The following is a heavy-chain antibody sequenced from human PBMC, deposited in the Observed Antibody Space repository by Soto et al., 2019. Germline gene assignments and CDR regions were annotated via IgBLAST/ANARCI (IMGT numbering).Heavy chain of an antibody. CDR3: ASFIVGATDYYYGMDV. D-gene: IGHD1-26*01. Sequence: PGASLKISCKGSGYSFTSYWIGWVRQMPGKGLEWMGRIDPSDSYTNYSPSFQGHVTISADKSISTAYLQWSSLKASDTAMYYCASFIVGATDYYYGMDVWGQGTTVTVSS. V-gene: IGHV5-10-1*01. J-gene: IGHJ6*02. CDR2: IDPSDSYT. CDR1: GYSFTSYW.